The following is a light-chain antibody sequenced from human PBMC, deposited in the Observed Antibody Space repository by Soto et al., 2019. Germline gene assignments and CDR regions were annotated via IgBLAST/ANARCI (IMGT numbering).Light chain of an antibody. CDR1: QSVRSRY. CDR2: GVF. J-gene: IGKJ2*01. Sequence: EIVLTQSPGTPSLSPGERATLSCRASQSVRSRYLAWYQQKPGQAPRHLIYGVFHRATGNPDRFSGSGSGTDFTLTISRLEPEDFAVYYFHQYSHSPHTFGQGTNLEI. V-gene: IGKV3-20*01. CDR3: HQYSHSPHT.